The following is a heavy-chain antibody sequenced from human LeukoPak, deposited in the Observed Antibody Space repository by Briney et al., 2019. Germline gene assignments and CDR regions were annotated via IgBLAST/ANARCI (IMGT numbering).Heavy chain of an antibody. CDR2: INADGSTA. Sequence: QPGGSLRLSCAASGFTFANSWVHWVRQAPGKGLVWVSLINADGSTATYADSVKGRFTISRDNARNTLSLQMNSLTIEDTAMYYCVVVVEPPDSDGFDVWGQGTMITVSS. CDR1: GFTFANSW. CDR3: VVVVEPPDSDGFDV. J-gene: IGHJ3*01. D-gene: IGHD1-14*01. V-gene: IGHV3-74*01.